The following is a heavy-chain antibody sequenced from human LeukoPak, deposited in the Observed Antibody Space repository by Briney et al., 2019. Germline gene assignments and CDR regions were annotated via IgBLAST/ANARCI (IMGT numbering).Heavy chain of an antibody. V-gene: IGHV4-34*01. D-gene: IGHD3-3*01. CDR1: GGSFTGYY. CDR3: AIHYDVLSGTDY. J-gene: IGHJ4*02. CDR2: INHSGGT. Sequence: SETLSLTCAVYGGSFTGYYWTWIRQPPGKGLEWIGEINHSGGTNYNPSLKSRVTISGVTSKNQFSLKLNSVTAADTAVYYCAIHYDVLSGTDYWGQGTLVIVS.